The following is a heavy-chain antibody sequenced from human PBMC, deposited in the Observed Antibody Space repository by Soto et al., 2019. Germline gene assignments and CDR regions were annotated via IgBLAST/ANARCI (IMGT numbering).Heavy chain of an antibody. J-gene: IGHJ4*02. Sequence: QVQLVQSGAEVKKPESSVKVSCKAPGGTFSTYAISWVRQAPGQGLEWMGGIIPMFGTANYAQKLQGRVTMTTDTSTSTAYMELRSLRSDDTAVYYCARDLAAGTCDYWGQGTLVTVSS. CDR1: GGTFSTYA. V-gene: IGHV1-69*05. CDR2: IIPMFGTA. CDR3: ARDLAAGTCDY. D-gene: IGHD6-13*01.